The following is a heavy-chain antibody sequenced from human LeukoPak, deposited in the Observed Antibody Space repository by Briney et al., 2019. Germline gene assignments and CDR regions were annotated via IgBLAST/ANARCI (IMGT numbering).Heavy chain of an antibody. CDR1: GFTFSSYW. D-gene: IGHD3-9*01. Sequence: RSGGSLRLSCAASGFTFSSYWFHWVRHVPGKGLVWVSRINTDGSTTNYADSVKGRFTFSGDNAKNTLYLQMNSLRAEDTAVYYCARDMTGPVDYWGQGTLVTVSS. V-gene: IGHV3-74*01. J-gene: IGHJ4*02. CDR3: ARDMTGPVDY. CDR2: INTDGSTT.